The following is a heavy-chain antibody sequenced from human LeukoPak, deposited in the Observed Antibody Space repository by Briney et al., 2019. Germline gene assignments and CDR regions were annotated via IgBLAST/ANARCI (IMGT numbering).Heavy chain of an antibody. J-gene: IGHJ4*02. CDR1: GGSISSGGYS. D-gene: IGHD3-9*01. CDR3: ARERLQYDILTGYTSGKFDY. V-gene: IGHV4-30-2*01. CDR2: IYHSGST. Sequence: PSETLSLTCAVSGGSISSGGYSWSWIRQPPGKGLEWIGYIYHSGSTYYNPSLKSRVTISVDRSKNQFSLKLSSVTAADTAVYYCARERLQYDILTGYTSGKFDYWGQGTLVTVSS.